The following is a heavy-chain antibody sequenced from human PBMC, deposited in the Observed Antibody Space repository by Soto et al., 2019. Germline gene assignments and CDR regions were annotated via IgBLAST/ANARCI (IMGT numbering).Heavy chain of an antibody. CDR1: GGSISSSSYY. CDR3: ARHPPYYYDTAWFDP. D-gene: IGHD3-22*01. Sequence: QLQLQESGPGLVKPSETLSLTCTVSGGSISSSSYYWGWIRQPPGKGLEWIGSIYYSGSTYYNPSLKSRVTLSVDTSKNQFSLKLSSVTAADTAVYYCARHPPYYYDTAWFDPWGQGTLVTVSS. V-gene: IGHV4-39*01. J-gene: IGHJ5*02. CDR2: IYYSGST.